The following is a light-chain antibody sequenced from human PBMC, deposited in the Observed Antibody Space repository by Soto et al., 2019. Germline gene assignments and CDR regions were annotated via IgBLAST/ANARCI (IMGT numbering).Light chain of an antibody. CDR1: SSDVGSYNL. V-gene: IGLV2-23*01. CDR2: EGS. J-gene: IGLJ3*02. Sequence: QSVLTQPASVSGSPGQSITISCTGTSSDVGSYNLVSWYQQHPGKAPKVMIYEGSKRPSGVSNRFSGSKSGNTASLTISGVQAEDEADYYCCSSAGSSIWVFGGGTKLTVL. CDR3: CSSAGSSIWV.